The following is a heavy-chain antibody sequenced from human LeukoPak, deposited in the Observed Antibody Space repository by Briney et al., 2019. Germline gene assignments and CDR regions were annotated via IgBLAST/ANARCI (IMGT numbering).Heavy chain of an antibody. D-gene: IGHD1-1*01. CDR2: IYSSGNT. CDR3: ARHLSGTTMSHYFDF. V-gene: IGHV4-39*01. CDR1: SFSDHW. Sequence: SFSDHWMNWFRQAPGKGLEWIASIYSSGNTHSNPSLKSRVSISVDTSKNQVSLKLYSVTASDAAIYYCARHLSGTTMSHYFDFWGQGTLVTVSS. J-gene: IGHJ4*02.